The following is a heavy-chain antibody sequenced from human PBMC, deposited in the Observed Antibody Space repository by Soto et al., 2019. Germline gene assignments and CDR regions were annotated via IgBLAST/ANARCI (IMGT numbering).Heavy chain of an antibody. Sequence: ASAKASCKDSGYTNNNYAISWVRQEPGQGLEWMGWISAYNGNTNYAQKLQGRVTMTTDTSTSSASMELNSLRAEDTAVYYCVRGEQRPRFDYWGQGTLVTVSS. D-gene: IGHD1-1*01. CDR3: VRGEQRPRFDY. V-gene: IGHV1-18*01. CDR2: ISAYNGNT. CDR1: GYTNNNYA. J-gene: IGHJ4*02.